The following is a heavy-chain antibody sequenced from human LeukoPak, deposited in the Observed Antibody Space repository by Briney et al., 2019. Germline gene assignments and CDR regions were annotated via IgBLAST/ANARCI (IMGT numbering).Heavy chain of an antibody. Sequence: PGGSLRLSCAASGFTVSSNYMNWVRQAPGKGLEWVSIIYSGGTTYYADSVKGRFTISRDNSKNTLYLQMNSLRADDTAVYYCARDGRNYYDRSGYYSALAYWGQGILVTVSS. D-gene: IGHD3-22*01. J-gene: IGHJ4*02. CDR1: GFTVSSNY. V-gene: IGHV3-53*05. CDR3: ARDGRNYYDRSGYYSALAY. CDR2: IYSGGTT.